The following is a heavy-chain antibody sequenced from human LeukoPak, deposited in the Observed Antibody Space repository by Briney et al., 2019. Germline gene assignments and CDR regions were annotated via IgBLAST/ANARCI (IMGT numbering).Heavy chain of an antibody. D-gene: IGHD6-13*01. V-gene: IGHV3-33*01. CDR2: IWYDGSNK. Sequence: PGGSLRLSCAASGFTFSSYGMHWVRQAPGKGLEWVAVIWYDGSNKYYADSVKGRFTISRDNSKNTLYLQMNSLRAEDTAVYYCASRGKIAAAGKNASYYFDHWGQGTLVTVSS. J-gene: IGHJ4*02. CDR1: GFTFSSYG. CDR3: ASRGKIAAAGKNASYYFDH.